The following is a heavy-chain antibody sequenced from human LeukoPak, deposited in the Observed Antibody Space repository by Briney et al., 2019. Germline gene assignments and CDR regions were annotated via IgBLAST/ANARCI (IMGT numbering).Heavy chain of an antibody. D-gene: IGHD4-17*01. CDR3: AKDNFYGDYSEDY. CDR1: GFTFSSNW. J-gene: IGHJ4*02. Sequence: PGGSLRLSCAGSGFTFSSNWMHWVRQVPGKGLVWVSRINSDGSNTNYADSVKGRFTISRDNAKNTLYLQMNSLGADDTAVYYCAKDNFYGDYSEDYWGQGTLVTVSS. V-gene: IGHV3-74*01. CDR2: INSDGSNT.